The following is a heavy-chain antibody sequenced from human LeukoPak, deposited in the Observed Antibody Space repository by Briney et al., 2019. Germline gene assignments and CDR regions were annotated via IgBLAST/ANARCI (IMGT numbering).Heavy chain of an antibody. CDR3: ASAYGDYVSCFDY. J-gene: IGHJ4*02. D-gene: IGHD4-17*01. V-gene: IGHV4-39*01. CDR2: IYYSGST. Sequence: SETLSLTCTVPGGSISSSSYYWGWIRQPPGKGLEWIGSIYYSGSTYYNPSLKSRVTISVDTPKNQFSLKLSSVTAADTAVYYCASAYGDYVSCFDYWGQGTLVTVSS. CDR1: GGSISSSSYY.